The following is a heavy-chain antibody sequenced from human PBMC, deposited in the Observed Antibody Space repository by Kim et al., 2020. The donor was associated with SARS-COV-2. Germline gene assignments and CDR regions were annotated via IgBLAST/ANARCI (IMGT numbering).Heavy chain of an antibody. J-gene: IGHJ4*02. CDR2: TSATGGGT. CDR3: ANLRSWYRFDY. D-gene: IGHD6-13*01. V-gene: IGHV3-23*01. CDR1: GFTFSSYS. Sequence: GGSLRLSCAASGFTFSSYSMSWVRQAPGKGLEWVSLTSATGGGTFYAESVKGRFTIFRDNSKNTLSLQMNSLTAEDTAVYYCANLRSWYRFDYWGQGTLVTVSS.